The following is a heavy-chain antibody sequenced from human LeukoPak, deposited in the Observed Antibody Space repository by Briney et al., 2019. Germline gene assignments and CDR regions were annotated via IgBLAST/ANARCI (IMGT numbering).Heavy chain of an antibody. CDR2: IDDSGRI. CDR3: ARLDGSLAHISGSYPDF. J-gene: IGHJ4*02. CDR1: GDSFTNTDFF. D-gene: IGHD3-10*01. V-gene: IGHV4-39*01. Sequence: SETLSLTCTVSGDSFTNTDFFWGWIRQPPGKGLEWIANIDDSGRIYSHPSLRSRVTMSRDTSKNRLSLKVTSVTAADTTVYYCARLDGSLAHISGSYPDFWGQGILVTVSS.